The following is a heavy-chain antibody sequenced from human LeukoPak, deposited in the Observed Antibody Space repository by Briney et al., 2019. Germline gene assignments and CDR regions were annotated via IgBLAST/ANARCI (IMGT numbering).Heavy chain of an antibody. V-gene: IGHV3-11*04. Sequence: GVSLRLSCAASGFTLSDYYMSWIRQAPGKGLEWVSYISSSGSIIYYADSVKGRFTISRDNAKNSLYLQMNSLRAEDTAVYYCARRFCSTSSCDAFDIWGQGTMVTVSS. CDR3: ARRFCSTSSCDAFDI. D-gene: IGHD2-2*01. CDR1: GFTLSDYY. J-gene: IGHJ3*02. CDR2: ISSSGSII.